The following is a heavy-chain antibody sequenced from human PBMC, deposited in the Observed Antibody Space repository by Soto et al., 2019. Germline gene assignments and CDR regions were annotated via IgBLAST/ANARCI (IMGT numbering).Heavy chain of an antibody. Sequence: SETLSLTCTVSGGSISSGGYCWSWIRQHPGKGLEWIGYIYYSGSTYYNPSLKSRVTISVDTSKNQFSLKLSSVTAADTAVYYCARGLISGSHYSGGWYYFDSWGQGTQVTVSS. CDR2: IYYSGST. J-gene: IGHJ4*02. CDR1: GGSISSGGYC. CDR3: ARGLISGSHYSGGWYYFDS. V-gene: IGHV4-31*03. D-gene: IGHD1-26*01.